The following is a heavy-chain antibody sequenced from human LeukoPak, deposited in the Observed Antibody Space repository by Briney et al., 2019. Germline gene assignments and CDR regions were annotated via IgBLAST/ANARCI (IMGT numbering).Heavy chain of an antibody. J-gene: IGHJ5*02. CDR1: GYSFTSYW. CDR2: IYPGDSDT. D-gene: IGHD1-14*01. Sequence: GESLKISCKGSGYSFTSYWIAWVGQWPGKALEGMGIIYPGDSDTRYSPSFQGQVTISADKSIRTAYLQWSSLKASGTAMYYCARVDRAHNWFDPWGQGTLVTVSS. V-gene: IGHV5-51*01. CDR3: ARVDRAHNWFDP.